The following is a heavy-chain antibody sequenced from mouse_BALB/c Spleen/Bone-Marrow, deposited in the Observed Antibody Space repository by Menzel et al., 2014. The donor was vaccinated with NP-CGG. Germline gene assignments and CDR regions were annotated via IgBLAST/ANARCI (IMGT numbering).Heavy chain of an antibody. CDR3: ARADGSGHAMDY. D-gene: IGHD2-3*01. CDR2: IWADGST. J-gene: IGHJ4*01. CDR1: GFSLTGFG. V-gene: IGHV2-6-7*01. Sequence: VQLQQSGPGLVAPSQSLSITCTVSGFSLTGFGANWVRQPPGKGLEWLGMIWADGSTDYNSALRSRLSISKANSKSQVFFKMNSLQTDDTASYYCARADGSGHAMDYWGQGTSVTVSP.